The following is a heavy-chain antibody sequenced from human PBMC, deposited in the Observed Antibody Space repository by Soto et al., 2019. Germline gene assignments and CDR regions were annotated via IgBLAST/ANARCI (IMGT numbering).Heavy chain of an antibody. CDR2: IYYSGST. J-gene: IGHJ4*02. V-gene: IGHV4-61*01. Sequence: QVQLQESGPGLVKPSETLSLTCTVSGGSVSSGSYYWSWIRQPPGKGLEWIGYIYYSGSTNDNPSLKSRATISVDTSKNQFSLKLNSVTAADTAVYSCASYSSGWSEVSYWGQGTLVTVSS. CDR3: ASYSSGWSEVSY. CDR1: GGSVSSGSYY. D-gene: IGHD6-19*01.